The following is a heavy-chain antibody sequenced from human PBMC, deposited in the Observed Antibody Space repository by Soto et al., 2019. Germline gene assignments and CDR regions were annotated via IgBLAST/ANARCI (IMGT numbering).Heavy chain of an antibody. CDR2: INHSGST. V-gene: IGHV4-34*01. Sequence: PSETLSLTCAVYGGSFSGYYWSWIRQPPGKGLEWIGEINHSGSTNYNPSLKSRVTISVDTSKNQFSLKLSSVTAADTAVYYCARRPRVVAAPSQPSYYFDYWGQGTLVTVSS. D-gene: IGHD2-15*01. J-gene: IGHJ4*02. CDR1: GGSFSGYY. CDR3: ARRPRVVAAPSQPSYYFDY.